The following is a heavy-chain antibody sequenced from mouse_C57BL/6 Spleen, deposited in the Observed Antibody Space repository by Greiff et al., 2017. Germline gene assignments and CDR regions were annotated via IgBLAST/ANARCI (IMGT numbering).Heavy chain of an antibody. CDR1: GYTFTSYW. CDR2: IDPSDSYT. D-gene: IGHD2-3*01. J-gene: IGHJ3*01. V-gene: IGHV1-69*01. CDR3: ARCGGYYSAWFAY. Sequence: QVQLQQPGAELVMPGASVKLSCKASGYTFTSYWMHWVKQRPGQGLEWIGEIDPSDSYTNYNEKFKGKSTLTVDKSSSTAYMQLSSLTSEDSAVDYCARCGGYYSAWFAYWGQGTLVTVSA.